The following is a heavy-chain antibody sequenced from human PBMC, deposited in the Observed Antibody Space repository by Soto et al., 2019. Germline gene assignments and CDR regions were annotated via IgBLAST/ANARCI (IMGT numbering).Heavy chain of an antibody. D-gene: IGHD3-10*01. CDR3: AKRKYGSGIYYYYGMDV. CDR1: VFTFISYA. J-gene: IGHJ6*02. CDR2: ISGSGGST. V-gene: IGHV3-23*01. Sequence: GLSLRLSCASSVFTFISYAMSWVRHAPGKGLDGGSSISGSGGSTYYADSVKVRFTISRDNSKNTLYLQMNSLRAEDTAVYYCAKRKYGSGIYYYYGMDVWGQGTTVTVSS.